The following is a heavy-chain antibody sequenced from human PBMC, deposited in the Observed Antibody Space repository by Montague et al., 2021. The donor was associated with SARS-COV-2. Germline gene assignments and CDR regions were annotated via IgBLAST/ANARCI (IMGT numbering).Heavy chain of an antibody. CDR2: IYSTVIT. CDR1: GGSISSASYY. CDR3: ARDQHDYGWFDP. Sequence: TLSLTCTVSGGSISSASYYWSWIRQPAGKGLEWIGHIYSTVITNYNPSLKSRVTISVDLSKNQFSLKMTSVTAADTAVYYCARDQHDYGWFDPWGQGALVTVSS. D-gene: IGHD4-17*01. V-gene: IGHV4-61*09. J-gene: IGHJ5*02.